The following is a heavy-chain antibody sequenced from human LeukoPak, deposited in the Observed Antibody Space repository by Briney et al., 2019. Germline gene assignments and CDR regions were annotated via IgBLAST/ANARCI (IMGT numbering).Heavy chain of an antibody. CDR3: ARSSGYEPMYYFDY. D-gene: IGHD5-12*01. Sequence: SETLSLTCAVYGGSFSGYCWSWIRQPPGKGLEWIGYIYYSGSTNYNPSLKSRVTISVDTSKNQFSLKLSSVTAADTAVSYRARSSGYEPMYYFDYWGQGTLVTVSS. J-gene: IGHJ4*02. CDR1: GGSFSGYC. V-gene: IGHV4-59*01. CDR2: IYYSGST.